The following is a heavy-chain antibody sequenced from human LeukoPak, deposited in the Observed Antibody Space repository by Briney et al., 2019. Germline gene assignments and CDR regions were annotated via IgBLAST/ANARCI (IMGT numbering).Heavy chain of an antibody. D-gene: IGHD4-17*01. V-gene: IGHV4-30-4*01. CDR2: IFYSGSM. CDR1: GGXISSGDYY. J-gene: IGHJ4*02. CDR3: ARQTTVISFDY. Sequence: SETLSLTCTVSGGXISSGDYYWTWIRQPPGKGLEWMGYIFYSGSMYYNPSLKSRLTISVDTSKNQFSLKLRSVTAADTAVYYCARQTTVISFDYWGQGALVTVSS.